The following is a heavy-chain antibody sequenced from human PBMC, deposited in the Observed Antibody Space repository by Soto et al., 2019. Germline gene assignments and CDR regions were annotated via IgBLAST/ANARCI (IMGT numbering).Heavy chain of an antibody. CDR2: IGSGSTHI. D-gene: IGHD3-3*01. V-gene: IGHV3-21*04. Sequence: PGGSLRLSCAASGFTFSNYDMYWVRQAPGKGLEWVSSIGSGSTHIYYADSVKGRFTISRDNAKNTLYLQMNSLRADDTAVYYCARGRELGITIFGVVIDAFDIWGQGTMVTVSS. CDR3: ARGRELGITIFGVVIDAFDI. J-gene: IGHJ3*02. CDR1: GFTFSNYD.